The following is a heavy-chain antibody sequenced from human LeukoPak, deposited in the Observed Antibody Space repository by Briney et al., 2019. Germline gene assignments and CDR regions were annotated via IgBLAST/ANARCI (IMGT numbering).Heavy chain of an antibody. Sequence: GGSLRLSCAASGFTFTSYTMNWVRQAPGKGLEWVSVIYSGGSTYYADSVKGRFSISRDKSKNTLYLQMNSLRAEDTALYYCAREMYCSGGSCYGDAFDIWGQGTMVTVSS. CDR3: AREMYCSGGSCYGDAFDI. CDR2: IYSGGST. J-gene: IGHJ3*02. CDR1: GFTFTSYT. V-gene: IGHV3-66*01. D-gene: IGHD2-15*01.